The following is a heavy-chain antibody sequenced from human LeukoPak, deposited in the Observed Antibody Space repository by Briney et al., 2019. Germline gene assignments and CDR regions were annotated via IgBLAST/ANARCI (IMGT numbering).Heavy chain of an antibody. CDR3: ARSLYTGWFDP. D-gene: IGHD4-11*01. J-gene: IGHJ5*02. CDR2: IGTAGDT. V-gene: IGHV3-13*01. Sequence: GGSLRLSCAASGFTFSSYDMHWVRHATGKGLEWVSAIGTAGDTYYPGSVKGRFTISRENAKNSLYLQMNSLRAGDTAVYYCARSLYTGWFDPWGQGTLVTVSS. CDR1: GFTFSSYD.